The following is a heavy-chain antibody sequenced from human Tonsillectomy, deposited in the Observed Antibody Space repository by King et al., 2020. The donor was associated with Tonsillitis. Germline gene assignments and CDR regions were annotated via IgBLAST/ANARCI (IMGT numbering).Heavy chain of an antibody. CDR1: GGSISSTSYY. D-gene: IGHD3-22*01. CDR2: NYYTGNT. CDR3: ARQLGLLVVIDRYYFDY. J-gene: IGHJ4*02. V-gene: IGHV4-39*07. Sequence: LQLQESGPGLVKPSETLSLTCTVSGGSISSTSYYWGWIRQPPGKGLEWIGSNYYTGNTYYNPSLKSRVTISVDTSKNQFSLKLSSVTAADTAVYYCARQLGLLVVIDRYYFDYWGQGTLVTVSS.